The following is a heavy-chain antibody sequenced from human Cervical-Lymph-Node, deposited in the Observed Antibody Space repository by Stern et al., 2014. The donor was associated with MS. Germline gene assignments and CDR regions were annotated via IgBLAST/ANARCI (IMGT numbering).Heavy chain of an antibody. V-gene: IGHV3-33*01. J-gene: IGHJ4*02. CDR2: IWYDGNNK. Sequence: VQLEESGGGVVQAGRSLRLSCAASGFTFRSYGMHWVRQAPGKGLEWVGVIWYDGNNKYHADSVKGRFTISRDNSKNTLYLQMSSLRAEDTAVYYCARDSGGNYVEDIDYWGQGTLVTVSS. CDR1: GFTFRSYG. D-gene: IGHD4-23*01. CDR3: ARDSGGNYVEDIDY.